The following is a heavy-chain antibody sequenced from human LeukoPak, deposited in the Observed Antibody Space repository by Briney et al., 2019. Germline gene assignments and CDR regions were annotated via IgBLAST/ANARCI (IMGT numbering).Heavy chain of an antibody. CDR3: ARAGQYCSSTSCYPGADY. V-gene: IGHV3-21*01. CDR2: ISSSSSYI. CDR1: GFTFSSYS. J-gene: IGHJ4*02. D-gene: IGHD2-2*01. Sequence: GGSLRLSCAASGFTFSSYSMNWVRQAPGKGLEWVSSISSSSSYIYYADSVKGRFTISRGNAKNSLYLQMNSLRAEDTAVYYCARAGQYCSSTSCYPGADYWGQGTLVTVSS.